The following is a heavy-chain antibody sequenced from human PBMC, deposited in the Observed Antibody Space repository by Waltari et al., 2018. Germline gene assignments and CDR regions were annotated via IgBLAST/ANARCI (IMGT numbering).Heavy chain of an antibody. J-gene: IGHJ3*02. V-gene: IGHV3-7*03. CDR2: IKQDGSEK. CDR3: ARDYHYYDSSGYRGGAFDI. CDR1: GFTFSSYW. D-gene: IGHD3-22*01. Sequence: EVQLVESGGGLVQPGGSLRLSCAASGFTFSSYWMSWVRQAPGTGREWVANIKQDGSEKYYVDSVKGRFTISRDNAKNSLYLQMNSLRAEDTAVYYCARDYHYYDSSGYRGGAFDIWGQGTMVTVSS.